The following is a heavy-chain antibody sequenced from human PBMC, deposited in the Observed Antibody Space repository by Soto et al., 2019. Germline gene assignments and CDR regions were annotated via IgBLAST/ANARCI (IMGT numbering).Heavy chain of an antibody. V-gene: IGHV4-39*02. Sequence: QLQLQESGPGLVKPSETLSLTCTVSGGSVSSNDYSWGWVRQSPGKGLEWIGAIYSHDDTHYNPSLLSRVTISVDTSKNDFSLRLNSVTAADTAVYYCVRLNGYCVSTKCRGYYGMDVWGQGTTVTVSS. CDR3: VRLNGYCVSTKCRGYYGMDV. J-gene: IGHJ6*02. CDR1: GGSVSSNDYS. CDR2: IYSHDDT. D-gene: IGHD2-2*03.